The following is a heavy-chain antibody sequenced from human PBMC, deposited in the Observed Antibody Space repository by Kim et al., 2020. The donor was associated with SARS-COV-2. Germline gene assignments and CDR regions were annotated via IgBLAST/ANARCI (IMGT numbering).Heavy chain of an antibody. D-gene: IGHD3-22*01. CDR3: ARANVRGGYYNSSFQY. J-gene: IGHJ1*01. CDR1: DYTFTNYY. V-gene: IGHV1-46*01. CDR2: INLSDGYI. Sequence: ASVKVSCKAADYTFTNYYLHWVRQAPGQGLEWVGKINLSDGYITYAQKLQGRVTMSRDRSTSTVYMELSSLRSEDAAVYYCARANVRGGYYNSSFQYW.